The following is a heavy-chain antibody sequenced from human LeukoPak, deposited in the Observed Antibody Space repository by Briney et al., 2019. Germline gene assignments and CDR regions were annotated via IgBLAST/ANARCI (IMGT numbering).Heavy chain of an antibody. J-gene: IGHJ5*02. CDR2: INPNSGGT. Sequence: VASVKVSCKASGGTFSSYAISWVRQAPGQGLEWMGRINPNSGGTNYAQKFQGRVTMTRDTSISTAYMELSRLRSDDTAVYYCARGPPLVGATISDRRKYNWFDPWGQGTLVTVSS. CDR3: ARGPPLVGATISDRRKYNWFDP. CDR1: GGTFSSYA. D-gene: IGHD1-26*01. V-gene: IGHV1-2*06.